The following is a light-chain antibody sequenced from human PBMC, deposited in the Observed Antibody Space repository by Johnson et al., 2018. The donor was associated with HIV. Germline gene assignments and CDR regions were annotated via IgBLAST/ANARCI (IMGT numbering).Light chain of an antibody. CDR1: TSNIGSNT. J-gene: IGLJ1*01. CDR3: ETWDSNLSGV. Sequence: QSVLTQPPSASGTPEQRVTISCSGSTSNIGSNTVNWYQQLPGTAPKLLIYRNNQRPSGVPDRFSGSKSGTSASLAISGLQAADAADYYCETWDSNLSGVFGTGTKGTVL. V-gene: IGLV1-44*01. CDR2: RNN.